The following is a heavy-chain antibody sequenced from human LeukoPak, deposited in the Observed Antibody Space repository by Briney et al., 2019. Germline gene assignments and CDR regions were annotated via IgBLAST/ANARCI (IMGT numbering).Heavy chain of an antibody. D-gene: IGHD1-1*01. CDR3: ARDLERTFDY. CDR2: ISGGGGST. V-gene: IGHV3-23*01. Sequence: GGSLRLSCAASGFTFSSYAMSWVRQAPGKGLEWVSAISGGGGSTHYADSVKGRFTISRDNAKNSLYLQMNSLRAEDTAVYYCARDLERTFDYWGQGTLVTVSS. CDR1: GFTFSSYA. J-gene: IGHJ4*02.